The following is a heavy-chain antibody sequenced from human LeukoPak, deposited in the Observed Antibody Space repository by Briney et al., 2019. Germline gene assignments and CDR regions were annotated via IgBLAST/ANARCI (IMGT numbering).Heavy chain of an antibody. D-gene: IGHD6-13*01. Sequence: PGGSLRLSCAAPGFTLSSTGMSWVRQAPGKGLEWASGISGGNTFYADSVKGRFTISRDNPKSTLYLQMDSLRVEDTAIYYCARGTGAAAGPDRGIHWGQGALVTVSS. CDR3: ARGTGAAAGPDRGIH. CDR2: ISGGNT. V-gene: IGHV3-23*01. J-gene: IGHJ4*02. CDR1: GFTLSSTG.